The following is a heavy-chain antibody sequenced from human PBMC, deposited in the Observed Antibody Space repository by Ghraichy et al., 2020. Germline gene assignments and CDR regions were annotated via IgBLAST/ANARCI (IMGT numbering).Heavy chain of an antibody. V-gene: IGHV3-53*01. CDR1: GFVVNDHY. Sequence: RGSLRLSCAVSGFVVNDHYMSWVRQAPGKGPEWVSVIYIGGKTYYADSVKGRFTISRDTSKNTLYLQMYSLRVEDTALYYCTRGGELPNPFDYWGRGTLVTVSS. J-gene: IGHJ4*02. D-gene: IGHD1-1*01. CDR2: IYIGGKT. CDR3: TRGGELPNPFDY.